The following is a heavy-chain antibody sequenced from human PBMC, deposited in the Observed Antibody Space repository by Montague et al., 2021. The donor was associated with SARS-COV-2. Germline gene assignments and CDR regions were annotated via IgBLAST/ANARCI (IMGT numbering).Heavy chain of an antibody. V-gene: IGHV4-39*01. D-gene: IGHD5-18*01. J-gene: IGHJ4*02. CDR2: FNYSGNT. CDR3: ARREYSYGWGG. CDR1: GGPISGNSYY. Sequence: SETLSLTCTVTGGPISGNSYYWGWIRQSPGKGLEWIASFNYSGNTYYTPSLKSQLTISVDTSKNQFSLKLNSVTAADTALYYCARREYSYGWGGWGQGTLVTVSS.